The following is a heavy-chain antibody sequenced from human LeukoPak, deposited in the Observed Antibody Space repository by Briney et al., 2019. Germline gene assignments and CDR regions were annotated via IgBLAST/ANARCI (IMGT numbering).Heavy chain of an antibody. J-gene: IGHJ4*02. V-gene: IGHV3-30*03. CDR3: AREVVPAAPFDY. CDR1: GFTFSNYG. D-gene: IGHD2-2*01. Sequence: SGGSLRLSCAASGFTFSNYGMHWVRQAPGKGLEWVAVISYDGSNKYYADSVKGRFTISRDNSKNTLYLQMNSLRAEDTAVYYCAREVVPAAPFDYWGQGTLVTVSS. CDR2: ISYDGSNK.